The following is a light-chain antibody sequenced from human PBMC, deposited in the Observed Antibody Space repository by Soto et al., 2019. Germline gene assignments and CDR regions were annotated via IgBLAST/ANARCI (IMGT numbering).Light chain of an antibody. Sequence: EIVMTQSPATLSVSPGERVILSCRASHSIGGNLAWYQQKPGQAPRLLIYGASSRATGVPARVSGSGSGTEFTLTISSLQSEDFAVYYCQQYNDWPQTFGQGTKVEVK. J-gene: IGKJ1*01. CDR2: GAS. CDR1: HSIGGN. CDR3: QQYNDWPQT. V-gene: IGKV3-15*01.